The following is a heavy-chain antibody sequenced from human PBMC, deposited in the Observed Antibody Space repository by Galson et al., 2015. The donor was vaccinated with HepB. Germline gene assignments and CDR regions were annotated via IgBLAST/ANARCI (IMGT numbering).Heavy chain of an antibody. J-gene: IGHJ6*02. CDR3: ARAFGYTSSRGLYAMGV. CDR2: IGGDGLTI. CDR1: GLSFSTFR. Sequence: SLRLSCAASGLSFSTFRMNWVRQAPGKGLEWVAHIGGDGLTIKYADFVRGRFTISRDIAQKALFLQMNSLRDEDTAVYYCARAFGYTSSRGLYAMGVWGQGTTVTVSS. D-gene: IGHD5-18*01. V-gene: IGHV3-48*02.